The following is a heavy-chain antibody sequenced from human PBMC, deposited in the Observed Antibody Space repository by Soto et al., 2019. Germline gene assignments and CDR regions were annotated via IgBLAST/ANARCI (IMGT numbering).Heavy chain of an antibody. D-gene: IGHD2-2*01. J-gene: IGHJ6*02. CDR2: IIPIFGTA. V-gene: IGHV1-69*13. Sequence: GASVKVSCKASGGTFSSYAISWVRQAPGQGLEWMGGIIPIFGTANYAQKFQGRVTITADESTSTAYMELSSLRSEDTAVYYCARSYCSSTSCYYYYYGMDVWGQGTTVTVSS. CDR3: ARSYCSSTSCYYYYYGMDV. CDR1: GGTFSSYA.